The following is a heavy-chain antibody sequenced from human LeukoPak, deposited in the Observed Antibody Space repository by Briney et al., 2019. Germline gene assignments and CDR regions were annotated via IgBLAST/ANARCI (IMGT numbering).Heavy chain of an antibody. V-gene: IGHV4-59*01. J-gene: IGHJ4*02. CDR3: ARGTASYSSSSEYYFDY. CDR1: GGSISSYY. CDR2: IYYSGST. D-gene: IGHD6-6*01. Sequence: PSETLSLTCTVSGGSISSYYWSWIRQPPGKGLEWIGYIYYSGSTDYNPSLKSRVTISVDTSKNQFSLQLSSVTAADTAVYYCARGTASYSSSSEYYFDYWGQGTLVTVSS.